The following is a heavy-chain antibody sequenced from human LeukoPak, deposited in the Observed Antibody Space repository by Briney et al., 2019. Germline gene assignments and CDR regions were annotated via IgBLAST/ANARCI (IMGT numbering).Heavy chain of an antibody. V-gene: IGHV3-9*01. CDR2: ISWNSGSI. J-gene: IGHJ3*02. CDR3: AKDISLVVAPGGAFDI. CDR1: GFTFDDYA. Sequence: PGGSLRLSCAASGFTFDDYAMHWVRQAPGKGLEWVSGISWNSGSIGYADSVKGRFTISRDNAKNSLYLQMNSLRAEDTALYYCAKDISLVVAPGGAFDIWGQGTMVTVSS. D-gene: IGHD2-15*01.